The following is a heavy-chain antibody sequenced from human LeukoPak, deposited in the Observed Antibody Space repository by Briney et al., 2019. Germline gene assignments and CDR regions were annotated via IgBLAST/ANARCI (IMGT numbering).Heavy chain of an antibody. CDR3: TRDDPDYYDSSGYSNY. Sequence: GGSLRLSCTASGFTFGDYAMSWVRQAPGKGLEWVGFIRSKAYGGTTEYAASVKGRFTISRDDSKSIAYLQMNSLKTEDTAVYYCTRDDPDYYDSSGYSNYWGQGTLVTVSS. CDR1: GFTFGDYA. CDR2: IRSKAYGGTT. D-gene: IGHD3-22*01. J-gene: IGHJ4*02. V-gene: IGHV3-49*04.